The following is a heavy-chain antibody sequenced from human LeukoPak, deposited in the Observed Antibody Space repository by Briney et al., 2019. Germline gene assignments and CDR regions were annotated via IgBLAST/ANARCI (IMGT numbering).Heavy chain of an antibody. Sequence: ASVKVSCKASGYTFTSYDINWVRQATGQGLEWMGWMNPNSGNTGYAQKFQGRVTITRNTSISTAYMELRSLRSDDTAVYYCARGPQGIAAAGYFDYWGQGTLVTVSS. CDR1: GYTFTSYD. J-gene: IGHJ4*02. CDR2: MNPNSGNT. V-gene: IGHV1-8*03. CDR3: ARGPQGIAAAGYFDY. D-gene: IGHD6-13*01.